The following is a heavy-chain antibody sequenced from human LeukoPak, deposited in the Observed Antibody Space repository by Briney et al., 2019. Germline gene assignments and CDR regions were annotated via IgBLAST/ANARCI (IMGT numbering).Heavy chain of an antibody. CDR2: INHSGST. D-gene: IGHD2-2*01. V-gene: IGHV4-34*01. Sequence: SSETLSLTCAVYGGSVSGYYWSWIRQPPGKGLEWIGEINHSGSTNYNPSLKSRVTISVDTSKNQFSLKLSSVTAADTAVYYCARLRYCSSTSCLRTFDPWGQGTLVTVSS. J-gene: IGHJ5*02. CDR1: GGSVSGYY. CDR3: ARLRYCSSTSCLRTFDP.